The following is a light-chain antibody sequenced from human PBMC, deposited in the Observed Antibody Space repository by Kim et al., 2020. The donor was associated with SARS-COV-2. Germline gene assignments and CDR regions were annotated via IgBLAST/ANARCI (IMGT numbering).Light chain of an antibody. V-gene: IGKV3-20*01. CDR3: QQYGSSPPWT. Sequence: PGERATLCCRASQSVSSSYLAWYQQKPGQAPRLLIYGASSRATGIPDRFSGSGSGTDFTLTISRLEPEDFAVYYCQQYGSSPPWTFGQGTKVEIK. CDR1: QSVSSSY. J-gene: IGKJ1*01. CDR2: GAS.